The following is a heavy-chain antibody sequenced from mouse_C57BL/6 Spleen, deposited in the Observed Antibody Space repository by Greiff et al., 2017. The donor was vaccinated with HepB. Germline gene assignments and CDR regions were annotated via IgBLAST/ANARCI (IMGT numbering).Heavy chain of an antibody. Sequence: EVKLVESEGGLVQPGSSMKLSCTASGFTFSDYYMAWVRQVPEKGLEWVANINYDGSSTYYLDSLKSRFIISRDNAKNILYLQMSSLKSEDTATYYCARDGNSNLWYFDVWGTGTTVTVSS. CDR1: GFTFSDYY. CDR3: ARDGNSNLWYFDV. V-gene: IGHV5-16*01. CDR2: INYDGSST. J-gene: IGHJ1*03. D-gene: IGHD2-5*01.